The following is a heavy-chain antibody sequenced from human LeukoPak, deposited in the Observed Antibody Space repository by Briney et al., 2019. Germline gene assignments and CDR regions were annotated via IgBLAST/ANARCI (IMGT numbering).Heavy chain of an antibody. CDR2: IYTSGST. J-gene: IGHJ6*02. CDR1: GGSISSGSYY. Sequence: PSETLSLTCTVSGGSISSGSYYWSWIRQPAGKGLEWIGRIYTSGSTNYNPSLKSRVTISVDTSKNQFSLKLSSVTAADTAVYYCARPPPSYYYDSSGYYPAYYYSGMDVWGQGTTVTVSS. V-gene: IGHV4-61*02. CDR3: ARPPPSYYYDSSGYYPAYYYSGMDV. D-gene: IGHD3-22*01.